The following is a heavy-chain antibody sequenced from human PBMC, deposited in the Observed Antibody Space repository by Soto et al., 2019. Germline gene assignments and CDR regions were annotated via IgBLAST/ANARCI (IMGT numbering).Heavy chain of an antibody. V-gene: IGHV4-30-2*01. CDR2: IYHSGST. Sequence: QLQLQESGSGLVKPSQTLSLTCAVSGGSISSGGYSWSWIRQPPGKGLEWIGYIYHSGSTYYTPSLKGRVTISVDRSKNQFSLKLSSVTAADTAVSYCAAGGGLPRYYWGQGTLVTVSS. CDR1: GGSISSGGYS. J-gene: IGHJ4*02. CDR3: AAGGGLPRYY. D-gene: IGHD5-12*01.